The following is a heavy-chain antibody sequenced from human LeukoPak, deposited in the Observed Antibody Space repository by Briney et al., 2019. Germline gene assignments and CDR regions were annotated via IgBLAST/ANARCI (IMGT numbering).Heavy chain of an antibody. CDR1: GYTFTSYG. Sequence: VSVKVSCKASGYTFTSYGISWVRQAPGQGLEWMGWISAYNGNTSYAQKLQGRVTMTTDTSTSTAYMELRSLRSDDTAVYYCAREYCSSTSCYSDYWGQGTLVTVSS. D-gene: IGHD2-2*01. CDR2: ISAYNGNT. J-gene: IGHJ4*02. CDR3: AREYCSSTSCYSDY. V-gene: IGHV1-18*01.